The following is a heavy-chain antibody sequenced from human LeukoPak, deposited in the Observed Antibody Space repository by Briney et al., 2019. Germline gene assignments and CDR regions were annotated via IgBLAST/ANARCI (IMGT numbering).Heavy chain of an antibody. J-gene: IGHJ4*02. CDR2: ISGRGGST. V-gene: IGHV3-23*01. D-gene: IGHD3-3*01. Sequence: PGGSLRLSCAASGFTFSSYALSWVRQATGKGLEGVSGISGRGGSTYYADSVKGRFTISRDNSKNTLYLQMSSLRAEDTAVYYCAKSEQSVGYDFWSGKPDYYFDYWGQATLVTVFS. CDR1: GFTFSSYA. CDR3: AKSEQSVGYDFWSGKPDYYFDY.